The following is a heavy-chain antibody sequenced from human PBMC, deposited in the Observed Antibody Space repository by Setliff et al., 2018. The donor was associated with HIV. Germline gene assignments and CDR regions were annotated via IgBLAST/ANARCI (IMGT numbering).Heavy chain of an antibody. J-gene: IGHJ3*02. Sequence: KPSETLSLTCTVSGGSISSGSYYWGWIRQPAGKGLEWIGHIYISGSTNYNPSLKSRVTISVDASKKQFSLKLSSVTAADTAVYYCARSMHYPGDDAFDIWGQGTMVTVSS. CDR3: ARSMHYPGDDAFDI. CDR2: IYISGST. CDR1: GGSISSGSYY. V-gene: IGHV4-61*10. D-gene: IGHD3-10*01.